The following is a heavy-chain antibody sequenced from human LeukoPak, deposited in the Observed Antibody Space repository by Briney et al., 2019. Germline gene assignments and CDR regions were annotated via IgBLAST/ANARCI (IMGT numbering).Heavy chain of an antibody. V-gene: IGHV3-30*02. Sequence: GGSLRLSCAASGFTFISSGMHWVRQAPGKGLEWVAFIRYDGSNKYYADSVKGRFTISRDNSKNTLYLQMNSLRAEDTAVYYCAKSLYSSSWSDYYYYYIDVWGKGTTVTVSS. CDR3: AKSLYSSSWSDYYYYYIDV. J-gene: IGHJ6*03. CDR1: GFTFISSG. D-gene: IGHD6-13*01. CDR2: IRYDGSNK.